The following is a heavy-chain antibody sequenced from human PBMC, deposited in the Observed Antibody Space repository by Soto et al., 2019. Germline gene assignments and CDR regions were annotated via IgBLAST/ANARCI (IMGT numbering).Heavy chain of an antibody. J-gene: IGHJ6*02. CDR3: AADFLCSSTSCQQNYYYYGMDV. CDR2: IVVGSGNT. V-gene: IGHV1-58*01. D-gene: IGHD2-2*01. Sequence: SVKVSCKASGFTFTSSAVQWVRQARGQRREWIGWIVVGSGNTNYAQKFQERVTITRDMSTSTAYMELSSLRSEDTAVYYCAADFLCSSTSCQQNYYYYGMDVWGQGXTVTVSS. CDR1: GFTFTSSA.